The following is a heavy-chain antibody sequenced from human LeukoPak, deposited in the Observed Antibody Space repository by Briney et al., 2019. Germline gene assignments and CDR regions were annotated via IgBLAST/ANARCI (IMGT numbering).Heavy chain of an antibody. Sequence: PGGSLRLSCAASGFPFSNAWVSWVRQAPGKGLEWVGRIKGKADGGTTDYAAPVKGRFTISKDDSKNTLFLQMNSLIAEDTAVYYCMAAYCSSGACYDYFDSWGQGALVTVSS. J-gene: IGHJ4*02. D-gene: IGHD2-2*01. CDR1: GFPFSNAW. CDR2: IKGKADGGTT. V-gene: IGHV3-15*01. CDR3: MAAYCSSGACYDYFDS.